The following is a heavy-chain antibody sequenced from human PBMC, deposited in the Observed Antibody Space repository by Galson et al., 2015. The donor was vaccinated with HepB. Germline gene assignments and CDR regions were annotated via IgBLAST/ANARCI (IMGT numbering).Heavy chain of an antibody. V-gene: IGHV1-69*06. D-gene: IGHD3-10*01. Sequence: SVKVSCKASGGTFSSYAISWVRQAPGQGLEWMGGIIPIFGTANYAQKFQGRVTITADKSTSTAYMELSSLRSEDTAVYYCATPTAYYGSGSYSNFDYWGQGTLVTVSS. CDR3: ATPTAYYGSGSYSNFDY. J-gene: IGHJ4*02. CDR1: GGTFSSYA. CDR2: IIPIFGTA.